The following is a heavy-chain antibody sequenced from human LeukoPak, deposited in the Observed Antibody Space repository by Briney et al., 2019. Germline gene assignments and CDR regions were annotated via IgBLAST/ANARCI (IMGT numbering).Heavy chain of an antibody. Sequence: PGGSLRLSCAASGFTFSIYWMHWVRQVPGKGLMRVSRISADGSITAYADSVRGRFTISRDNANNTVYLQMSSLRAEDSAVYYCARSNHLDSWAQGTLVTVSS. J-gene: IGHJ4*02. CDR2: ISADGSIT. V-gene: IGHV3-74*01. CDR3: ARSNHLDS. CDR1: GFTFSIYW. D-gene: IGHD2/OR15-2a*01.